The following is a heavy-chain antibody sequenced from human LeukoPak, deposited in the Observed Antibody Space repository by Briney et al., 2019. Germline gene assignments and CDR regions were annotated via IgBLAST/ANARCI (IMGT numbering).Heavy chain of an antibody. Sequence: GGSLRLPCPPSGFTFSSYWMHWLRQAPPKGLVWVSRINSDGSSTSYADSAKGRFTISRDNAKNTLYLQMNSLRAEDTAVYYCARSRQADIVAYFDYWGQGTLVTVSS. CDR1: GFTFSSYW. CDR3: ARSRQADIVAYFDY. CDR2: INSDGSST. V-gene: IGHV3-74*01. D-gene: IGHD5-12*01. J-gene: IGHJ4*02.